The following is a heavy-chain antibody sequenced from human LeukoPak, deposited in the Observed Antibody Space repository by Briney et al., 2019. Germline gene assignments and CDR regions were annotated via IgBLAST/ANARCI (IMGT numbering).Heavy chain of an antibody. Sequence: GGSLRLSCATSGFTFSNYAMSWVRQTPGKGLEWVSGISGSGETTYYADSVKGRFTISRDNSKNTVHLQMNSLRAEDTALYYCAKGQAPYSSASDYWGQGTLVTVSS. D-gene: IGHD6-25*01. V-gene: IGHV3-23*01. J-gene: IGHJ4*02. CDR3: AKGQAPYSSASDY. CDR2: ISGSGETT. CDR1: GFTFSNYA.